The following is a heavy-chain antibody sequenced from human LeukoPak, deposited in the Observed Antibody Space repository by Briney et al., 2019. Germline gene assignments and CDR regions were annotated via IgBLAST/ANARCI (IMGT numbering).Heavy chain of an antibody. D-gene: IGHD4-23*01. Sequence: GGSLRLSCAASGFIVSSNFMTWVRRAPGKGLEWLSVIFSGGSTYYAESVKGRFTISRDNSKHTLYLQMSSLRAEDTAVYFCARGRRWDLLVSLIDASDIWGQGTMVTVSS. CDR3: ARGRRWDLLVSLIDASDI. CDR1: GFIVSSNF. J-gene: IGHJ3*02. CDR2: IFSGGST. V-gene: IGHV3-53*01.